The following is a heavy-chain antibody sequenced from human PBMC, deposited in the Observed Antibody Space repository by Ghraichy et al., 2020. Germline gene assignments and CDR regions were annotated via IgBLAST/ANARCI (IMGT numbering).Heavy chain of an antibody. CDR2: ISSSSSTI. Sequence: GGSLRLSCAASGFTFSSYSMNWVRQAPGKGPEWVSYISSSSSTIYYADSVKGRFTISRDNAKNSLYLQMNSLRDEDTAVYYCASHDSSGYINPNWFDPWGQGTLVTVSS. CDR1: GFTFSSYS. V-gene: IGHV3-48*02. D-gene: IGHD3-22*01. CDR3: ASHDSSGYINPNWFDP. J-gene: IGHJ5*02.